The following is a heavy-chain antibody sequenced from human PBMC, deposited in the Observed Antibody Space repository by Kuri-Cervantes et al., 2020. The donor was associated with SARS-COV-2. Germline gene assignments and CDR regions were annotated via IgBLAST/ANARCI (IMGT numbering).Heavy chain of an antibody. V-gene: IGHV3-7*03. CDR2: INRDGNEK. Sequence: LSLTCAASGFIFSGYWMSWVRQAPGKGLEWVANINRDGNEKYYVDSVKGRFTISRENAKNSLSLQMNSLRDEDTAVYYCTRGTVVTGEEDSWGQGTLVTVSS. D-gene: IGHD3-22*01. CDR1: GFIFSGYW. J-gene: IGHJ4*02. CDR3: TRGTVVTGEEDS.